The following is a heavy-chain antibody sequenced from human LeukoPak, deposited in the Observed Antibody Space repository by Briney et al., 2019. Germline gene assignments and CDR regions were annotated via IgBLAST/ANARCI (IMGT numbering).Heavy chain of an antibody. CDR3: ARDLASDLTGTTTWAYFQY. V-gene: IGHV1-46*01. Sequence: ASVKVSCKASGYTFTRYYMHWVRQAPGQGLEWMGIINPSGGSTSYAQKFQGRVTMTRDMSTSTVYMELTGLRSEDTAVYYCARDLASDLTGTTTWAYFQYWGQGTLVTVSS. D-gene: IGHD1-7*01. CDR1: GYTFTRYY. CDR2: INPSGGST. J-gene: IGHJ1*01.